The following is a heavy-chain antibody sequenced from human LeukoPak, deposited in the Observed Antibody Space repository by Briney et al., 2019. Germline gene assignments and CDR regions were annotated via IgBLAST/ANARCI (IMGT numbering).Heavy chain of an antibody. J-gene: IGHJ4*02. CDR3: AKDRSCTNDICHGDFDY. V-gene: IGHV3-23*01. CDR2: ISGSGGST. D-gene: IGHD2-8*01. CDR1: GFTFSSYA. Sequence: GGSLRLSCAASGFTFSSYAVSWVRQAPGKGLEWVSSISGSGGSTYSADSVKGRFTISRDNSKNTLYLQMNSLGAEDTALYYRAKDRSCTNDICHGDFDYWGQGTLVTVSS.